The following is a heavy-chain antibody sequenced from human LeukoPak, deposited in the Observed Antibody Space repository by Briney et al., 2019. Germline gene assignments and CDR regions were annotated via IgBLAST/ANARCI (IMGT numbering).Heavy chain of an antibody. CDR3: ARDTNEACDI. D-gene: IGHD2-2*01. CDR1: GFTFSSHG. V-gene: IGHV3-33*01. J-gene: IGHJ3*02. Sequence: PGGSLRLSCAASGFTFSSHGMHWVRQAPDKGLEWVAVIWYDGSNKYYADSVKGRFTISRDNSKNTLYLQMNSLRAEDTAVYYCARDTNEACDIWGQGTMVTVSS. CDR2: IWYDGSNK.